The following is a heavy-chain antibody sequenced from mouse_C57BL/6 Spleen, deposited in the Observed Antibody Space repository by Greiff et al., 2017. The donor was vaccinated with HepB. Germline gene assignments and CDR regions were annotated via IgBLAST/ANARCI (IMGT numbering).Heavy chain of an antibody. CDR3: ARDYYGSIYAMDY. J-gene: IGHJ4*01. V-gene: IGHV1-54*01. CDR2: INPGSGGT. D-gene: IGHD1-1*01. Sequence: QVQLQQSGAELVRPGTSVKVSCKASGYAFTNYLIEWVKQRPGQGLEWIGVINPGSGGTNYNEKFKGKATLTADKSSSTAYMQLSSLTSEDSAVYFCARDYYGSIYAMDYWGQGTSVTVSS. CDR1: GYAFTNYL.